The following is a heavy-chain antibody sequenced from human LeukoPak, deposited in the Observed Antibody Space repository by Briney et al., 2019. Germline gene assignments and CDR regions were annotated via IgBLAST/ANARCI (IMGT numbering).Heavy chain of an antibody. Sequence: MASETLSLTCVVYGESFSGYYWTWIRQPPGKGLEWIGSIYYSGSTYYNPSLKSRVTISVDTSKNQFSLKLSSVTAADTAVYYCARDLGVGAPVDYWGQGTLVTVSS. D-gene: IGHD1-26*01. J-gene: IGHJ4*02. CDR3: ARDLGVGAPVDY. CDR2: IYYSGST. CDR1: GESFSGYY. V-gene: IGHV4-34*01.